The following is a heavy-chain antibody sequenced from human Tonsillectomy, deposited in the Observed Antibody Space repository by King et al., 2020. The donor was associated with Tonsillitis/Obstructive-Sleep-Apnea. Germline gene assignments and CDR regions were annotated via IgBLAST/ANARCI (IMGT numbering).Heavy chain of an antibody. D-gene: IGHD2-8*01. CDR1: GGSISGYY. CDR2: IYYSGGT. Sequence: QLQESGPGLVKPSETLSLTCTVSGGSISGYYWSWIRQPPGKGLEWIAYIYYSGGTNYNPSLKSRVTISVDTPKSQFSLKLSSVTAADTAVYYCAREGAVMNAFDIWGQGTMVTVSS. CDR3: AREGAVMNAFDI. J-gene: IGHJ3*02. V-gene: IGHV4-59*01.